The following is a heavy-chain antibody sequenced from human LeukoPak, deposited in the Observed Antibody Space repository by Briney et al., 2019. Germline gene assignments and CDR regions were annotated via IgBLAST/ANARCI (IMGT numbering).Heavy chain of an antibody. CDR3: ATSRSGYSYGSPLDY. J-gene: IGHJ4*02. CDR1: GYSFTNYW. CDR2: IYPGDSDT. D-gene: IGHD5-18*01. Sequence: GESLKISCKGSGYSFTNYWIGWVRQLPEKGLEWMGIIYPGDSDTRYSPSFQGQVAISADRSINTAYLQWSSLRASDSAMYYCATSRSGYSYGSPLDYWGQGTLVAVSS. V-gene: IGHV5-51*01.